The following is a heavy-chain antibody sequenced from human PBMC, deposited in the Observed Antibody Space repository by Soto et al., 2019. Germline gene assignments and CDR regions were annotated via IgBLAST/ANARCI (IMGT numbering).Heavy chain of an antibody. V-gene: IGHV4-39*01. CDR3: ARTITAPSYYYYYMDV. CDR2: IYYSGST. J-gene: IGHJ6*03. Sequence: SKTLSLTCTVSGGSISSSSYYWGWIRQPPGKGLEWIGSIYYSGSTYYNPSLKSRVTISVDTSKNQFSLKLSSVTAADTAVYYCARTITAPSYYYYYMDVWGKGTTVTVSS. CDR1: GGSISSSSYY. D-gene: IGHD5-18*01.